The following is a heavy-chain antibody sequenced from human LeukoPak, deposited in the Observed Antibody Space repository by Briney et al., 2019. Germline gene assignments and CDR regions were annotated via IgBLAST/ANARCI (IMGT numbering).Heavy chain of an antibody. CDR2: ISFSGYT. CDR3: ARLSTVTTSFDY. CDR1: GASISTETYY. Sequence: SETLSLTCTVSGASISTETYYWTWVRQPAGKGLEWIGRISFSGYTNYHPSLQSRVSMSVDTSKNQFSLKLSSVTAADTAVYYCARLSTVTTSFDYWGQGTLVTVSS. V-gene: IGHV4-61*02. J-gene: IGHJ4*02. D-gene: IGHD4-11*01.